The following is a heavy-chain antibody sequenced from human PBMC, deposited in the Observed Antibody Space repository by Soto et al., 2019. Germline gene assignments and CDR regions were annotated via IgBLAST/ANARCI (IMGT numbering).Heavy chain of an antibody. V-gene: IGHV3-21*01. CDR1: GFTFSSYS. CDR3: ARDRCYDGTCYSASDS. D-gene: IGHD2-15*01. J-gene: IGHJ5*01. Sequence: AGGSLRLSCAASGFTFSSYSMNWVRQAPGKGLEWVSSISSSSSYIYYADSVKGRFTISRDNAKNSLYLQMNSLRAEDTAVYYCARDRCYDGTCYSASDSWGQGTLVTVSS. CDR2: ISSSSSYI.